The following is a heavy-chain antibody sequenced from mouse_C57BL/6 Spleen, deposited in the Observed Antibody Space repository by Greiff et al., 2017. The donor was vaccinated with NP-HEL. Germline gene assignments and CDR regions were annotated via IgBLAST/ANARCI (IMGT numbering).Heavy chain of an antibody. V-gene: IGHV1-78*01. D-gene: IGHD1-1*01. J-gene: IGHJ1*03. Sequence: VKLVESDAELVKPGASVKISCKVSGYTFTDHTIHWMKQRPEQGLEWIGYIYPRDGSTTYNEKFKGKATLTADKSSSTAYMQLNSLTSEDSAVYFCARWGRADYYGSNWYFDVWGTGTTVTVSS. CDR3: ARWGRADYYGSNWYFDV. CDR2: IYPRDGST. CDR1: GYTFTDHT.